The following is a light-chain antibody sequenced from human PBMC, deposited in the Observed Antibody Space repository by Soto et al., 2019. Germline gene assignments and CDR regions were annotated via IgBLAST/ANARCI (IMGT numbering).Light chain of an antibody. CDR3: SSYTTTTARL. CDR1: SSDVGGYNY. V-gene: IGLV2-14*01. J-gene: IGLJ2*01. Sequence: QSALTQPASVSGSPGQSITISCTGTSSDVGGYNYVSWYQQHPGKAPKLMIYDVSNRPSGVSDRFSGSKSGNTASLTISGLQAEDEADYYRSSYTTTTARLFGGGTKLTVL. CDR2: DVS.